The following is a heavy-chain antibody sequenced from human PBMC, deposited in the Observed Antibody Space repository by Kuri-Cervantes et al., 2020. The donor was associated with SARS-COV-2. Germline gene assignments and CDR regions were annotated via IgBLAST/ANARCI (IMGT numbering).Heavy chain of an antibody. V-gene: IGHV3-23*01. CDR2: ISGSGGST. Sequence: GESLKISCAASGFTFSSYAMSWVRQAPGKGLEWVSAISGSGGSTYYADSVKGRFTISRDNSKNTLYLQMNSLRAEDTAVYYCAKDRGVGATDGAFDIWGQGTMVTVSS. D-gene: IGHD1-26*01. CDR1: GFTFSSYA. CDR3: AKDRGVGATDGAFDI. J-gene: IGHJ3*02.